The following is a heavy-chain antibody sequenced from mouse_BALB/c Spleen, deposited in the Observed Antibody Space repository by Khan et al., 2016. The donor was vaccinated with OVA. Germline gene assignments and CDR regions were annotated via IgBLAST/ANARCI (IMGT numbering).Heavy chain of an antibody. CDR2: IDPANGNT. D-gene: IGHD2-4*01. CDR1: AFNIKDTY. CDR3: ARTTMILGFTY. Sequence: EVQLQQSGAELVKPGASVKLSCTASAFNIKDTYMHWVKQRPEQGLEWIGRIDPANGNTKYDPKFQGKATITADTSSNTAYLHLSSLTSEDIAVYYCARTTMILGFTYWGQGTLVTVS. J-gene: IGHJ3*01. V-gene: IGHV14-3*02.